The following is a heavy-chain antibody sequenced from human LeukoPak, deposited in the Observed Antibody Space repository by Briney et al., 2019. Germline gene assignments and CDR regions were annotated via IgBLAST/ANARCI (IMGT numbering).Heavy chain of an antibody. CDR3: AKGRGTAVTSAANY. D-gene: IGHD4-17*01. J-gene: IGHJ4*02. CDR1: GFTFSSYA. V-gene: IGHV3-23*01. Sequence: PRGSLRLSCAASGFTFSSYAMSWVRHAQGKGLEWVSSISGSGDNTYYADSVEDRFSISRDNSKTTVSLQMNSLRAEDTAVYYCAKGRGTAVTSAANYWGQGTLVTVSS. CDR2: ISGSGDNT.